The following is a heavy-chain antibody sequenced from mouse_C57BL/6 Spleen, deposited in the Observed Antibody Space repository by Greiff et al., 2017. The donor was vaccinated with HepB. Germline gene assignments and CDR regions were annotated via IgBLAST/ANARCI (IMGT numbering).Heavy chain of an antibody. D-gene: IGHD1-1*01. CDR2: ISNGGGST. CDR1: GFTFSDYY. CDR3: ARHDYGSSPFDY. J-gene: IGHJ2*01. Sequence: EVMLVESGGGLVQPGGSLKLSCAASGFTFSDYYMYWVRQTPEKRLEWVAYISNGGGSTYYPDTVKGRFTISRDNAKNTLYLQMSRLKSEDTAMYYCARHDYGSSPFDYWGQGTTLTVSS. V-gene: IGHV5-12*01.